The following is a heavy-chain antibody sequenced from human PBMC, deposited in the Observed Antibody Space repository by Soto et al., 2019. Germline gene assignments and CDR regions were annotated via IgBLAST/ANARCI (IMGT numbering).Heavy chain of an antibody. CDR1: GFTFSSYG. CDR2: ISYDGSNK. V-gene: IGHV3-30*18. Sequence: QVQLVESGGGVVQPGRSLRLSCAASGFTFSSYGMHWVRQAPGKGLEWVAVISYDGSNKYYADSVKGRFTISRDNSKNTLYLQMNSLRAEDTAVYYCAKDLAARYYYYYYGMDVWGQGTTVTVSS. D-gene: IGHD6-6*01. CDR3: AKDLAARYYYYYYGMDV. J-gene: IGHJ6*02.